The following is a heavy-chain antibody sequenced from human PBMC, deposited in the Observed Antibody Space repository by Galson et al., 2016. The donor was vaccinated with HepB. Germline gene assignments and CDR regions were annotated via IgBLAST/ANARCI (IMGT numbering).Heavy chain of an antibody. CDR3: ARRFLEWLDI. V-gene: IGHV3-7*03. J-gene: IGHJ3*01. Sequence: SLRLSCAGAGFNFSSDWMTWVRQAPGKGLEWVANIKEDGSEKSYVDSVKGRFTISRDNAKNSLYLQMNSLRVEDTAVYYCARRFLEWLDIWGQGTMATVSS. D-gene: IGHD3-3*01. CDR1: GFNFSSDW. CDR2: IKEDGSEK.